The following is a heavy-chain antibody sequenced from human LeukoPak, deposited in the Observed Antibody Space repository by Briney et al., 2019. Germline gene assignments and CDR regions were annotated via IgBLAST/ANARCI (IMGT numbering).Heavy chain of an antibody. D-gene: IGHD2-8*02. CDR3: AASGPPDDH. CDR2: ISPNDVNR. V-gene: IGHV3-11*01. CDR1: GFNFSNYY. Sequence: GGSLRLSCVGSGFNFSNYYMSWIRQAPGKGLEWISYISPNDVNRYYIDSVKGRFTVSRDNTKKSLFLQMNSLGVEDSAVYYCAASGPPDDHWGQGTLVTVSS. J-gene: IGHJ4*02.